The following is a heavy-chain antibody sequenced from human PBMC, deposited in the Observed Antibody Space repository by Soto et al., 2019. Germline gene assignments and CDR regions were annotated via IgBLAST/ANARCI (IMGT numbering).Heavy chain of an antibody. D-gene: IGHD5-18*01. J-gene: IGHJ4*02. CDR1: GYTFTSYG. CDR3: ARVVVDTAMVIFDY. Sequence: ASVKVSCKASGYTFTSYGISWVRQAPGQGLVWMGWISAYNGNTNYAQKLQGRVTMTTDTSTSTAYMELRSLRSDDTAVYYCARVVVDTAMVIFDYWGQGTLVTVYS. V-gene: IGHV1-18*01. CDR2: ISAYNGNT.